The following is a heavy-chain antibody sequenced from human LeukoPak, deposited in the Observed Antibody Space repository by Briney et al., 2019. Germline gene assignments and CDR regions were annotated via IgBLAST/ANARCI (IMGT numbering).Heavy chain of an antibody. J-gene: IGHJ2*01. Sequence: ASETLSLTCTVSGGSISSSGYYWGWIRQPPGKGLEWIGSIYYSGSTYYNPSLKSRVTISVDTSKNQCSLKLSSVTAADTAVYYCTRLNDYAWYFDLWGRGTLVTVSS. CDR1: GGSISSSGYY. CDR3: TRLNDYAWYFDL. CDR2: IYYSGST. D-gene: IGHD4-17*01. V-gene: IGHV4-39*01.